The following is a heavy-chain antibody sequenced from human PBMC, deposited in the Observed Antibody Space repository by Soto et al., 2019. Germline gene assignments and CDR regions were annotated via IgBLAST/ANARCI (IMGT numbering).Heavy chain of an antibody. CDR2: ISYDGSNK. V-gene: IGHV3-30-3*01. D-gene: IGHD2-2*01. CDR1: GFTFSSYA. Sequence: QVQLVESGGGVVQPGRSLRLSCAASGFTFSSYAMHWVRQAPGKGLEWVAVISYDGSNKYYADSVKGRFTISRDNSKNTLYLQMNSLRAEDTAVYYCARDRISYCSSTSCPLVYYGLDVWGQGTTVTVSS. CDR3: ARDRISYCSSTSCPLVYYGLDV. J-gene: IGHJ6*02.